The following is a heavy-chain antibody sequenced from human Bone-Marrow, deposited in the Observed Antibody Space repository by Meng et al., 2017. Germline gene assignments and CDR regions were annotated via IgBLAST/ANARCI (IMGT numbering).Heavy chain of an antibody. CDR3: ARDYMTTDYYYYGMDV. Sequence: GESLKISCAASGFTFSSYWMHWVRQAPGKGLVWVSRINSDGSSTSYADSVKGRFTISRDNAKNTLYLQMNSLRAEDTAVYYCARDYMTTDYYYYGMDVWGQGNTVNGAS. J-gene: IGHJ6*02. V-gene: IGHV3-74*01. D-gene: IGHD4-11*01. CDR1: GFTFSSYW. CDR2: INSDGSST.